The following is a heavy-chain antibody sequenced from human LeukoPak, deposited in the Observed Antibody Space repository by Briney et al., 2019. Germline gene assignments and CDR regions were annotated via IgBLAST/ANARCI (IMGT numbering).Heavy chain of an antibody. CDR2: IKQDGSEK. CDR3: ASLYGDYLGLSRHY. V-gene: IGHV3-7*01. D-gene: IGHD4-17*01. J-gene: IGHJ4*02. CDR1: GFTFSSYW. Sequence: GGSLRLSCAASGFTFSSYWMSWVRQAPGKGLEWVANIKQDGSEKYYVDSVKGRFTISRDNAKNSLYLQMNSLRAEDTAVYYCASLYGDYLGLSRHYWGQGTLVTVSS.